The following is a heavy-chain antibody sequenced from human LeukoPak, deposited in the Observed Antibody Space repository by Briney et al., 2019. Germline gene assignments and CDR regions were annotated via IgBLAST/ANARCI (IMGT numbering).Heavy chain of an antibody. D-gene: IGHD5-24*01. V-gene: IGHV3-7*03. CDR1: GFTVFNYW. CDR2: INLDGSQK. Sequence: GGSLRLSCAASGFTVFNYWMSWVRQAPGKGLEWVANINLDGSQKYYVDSLKGRFTISRDNAKNSLYLQMNSLRAEDTAVYFCVRRDKEVTLDYWGQGTLVTVSS. J-gene: IGHJ4*02. CDR3: VRRDKEVTLDY.